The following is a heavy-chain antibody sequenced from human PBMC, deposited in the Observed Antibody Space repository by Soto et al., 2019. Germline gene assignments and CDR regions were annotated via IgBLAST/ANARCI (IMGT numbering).Heavy chain of an antibody. CDR2: ISYSGTT. D-gene: IGHD5-18*01. V-gene: IGHV4-30-4*01. CDR1: GDSISSSNNY. CDR3: ARGRGYSYGLDP. Sequence: PSETLSLTCTVSGDSISSSNNYWSWIRQPPGEGLEWIGFISYSGTTSYSPSLKSRLAISLDTSKNQFSLSLSFVTAADTAVYYCARGRGYSYGLDPWGQGTLVTVSS. J-gene: IGHJ5*02.